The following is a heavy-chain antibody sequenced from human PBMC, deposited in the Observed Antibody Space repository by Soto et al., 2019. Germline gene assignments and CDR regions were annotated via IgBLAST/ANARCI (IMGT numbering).Heavy chain of an antibody. Sequence: ASVKVSCKASGYSFTDFYIHWVRQAPGQGREWMGWINPSSGGTNYAQQFQGRVTLTRDTSISTAYMELSSLTSDDTAVYHCARKGNAYDYWGQGTLVTVSS. J-gene: IGHJ4*02. CDR2: INPSSGGT. CDR1: GYSFTDFY. D-gene: IGHD1-1*01. V-gene: IGHV1-2*02. CDR3: ARKGNAYDY.